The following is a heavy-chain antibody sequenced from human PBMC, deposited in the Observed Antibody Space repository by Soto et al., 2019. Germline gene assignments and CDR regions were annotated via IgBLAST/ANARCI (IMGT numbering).Heavy chain of an antibody. V-gene: IGHV1-8*01. D-gene: IGHD3-10*01. CDR3: VRLTYGLSFGEFLVFDP. CDR1: GDTFTSYD. Sequence: GASVKVSCKASGDTFTSYDVNWVRQATGQGLEWMGWMNPSTGNVGYAQKFQGRVTMTRNVSISTAYMELTGLKSEDTAVYYCVRLTYGLSFGEFLVFDPWGQGTLVTVSS. J-gene: IGHJ5*02. CDR2: MNPSTGNV.